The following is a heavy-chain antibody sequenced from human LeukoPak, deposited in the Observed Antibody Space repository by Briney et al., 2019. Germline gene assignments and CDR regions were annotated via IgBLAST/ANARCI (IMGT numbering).Heavy chain of an antibody. Sequence: GGSLRLSCAASGFTFSSYGMHWVRQAPGKGLEWVAVIWYDGSNKYYADSVKGRFTISRDNSKNTLYLQMNSLRAEDTAVYYCARDPVPAAVAEYFQHWGQGTLVTVSS. D-gene: IGHD2-2*01. CDR2: IWYDGSNK. V-gene: IGHV3-33*01. CDR1: GFTFSSYG. J-gene: IGHJ1*01. CDR3: ARDPVPAAVAEYFQH.